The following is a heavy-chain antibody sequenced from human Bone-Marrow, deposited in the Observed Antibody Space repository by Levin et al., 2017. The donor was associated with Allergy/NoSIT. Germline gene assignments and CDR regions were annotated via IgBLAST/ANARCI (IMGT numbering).Heavy chain of an antibody. CDR3: ARGGVVVAARVYFDS. CDR1: GGNFRNYG. CDR2: FIPLLQTA. V-gene: IGHV1-69*15. Sequence: PGESLKISCKASGGNFRNYGFNWVRQAPGQRLEWMGSFIPLLQTANYAQTFEDRVTITADEFTSTVHMELSSLRSDDTAVYYCARGGVVVAARVYFDSWGQGTLVTVSS. D-gene: IGHD2-15*01. J-gene: IGHJ4*02.